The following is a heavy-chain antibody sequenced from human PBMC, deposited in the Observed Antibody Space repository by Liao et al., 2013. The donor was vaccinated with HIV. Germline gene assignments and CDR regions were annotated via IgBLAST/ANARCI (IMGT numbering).Heavy chain of an antibody. D-gene: IGHD3-9*01. V-gene: IGHV4-61*02. CDR3: ARDLSGITIFWGWFGPP. Sequence: QVQLQESGPGLVKPSQTLSLTCTVSGGSISSGSYYWSWIRQPAGKGLEWIGRIYTSGSTNYNPSLKSRVTISVDTSKNQFSLNLSSVTAADTAVYYCARDLSGITIFWGWFGPPGGQGTLGHRLL. CDR2: IYTSGST. J-gene: IGHJ4*02. CDR1: GGSISSGSYY.